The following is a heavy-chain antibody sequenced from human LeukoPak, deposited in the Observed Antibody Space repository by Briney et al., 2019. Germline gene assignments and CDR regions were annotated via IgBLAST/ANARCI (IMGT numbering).Heavy chain of an antibody. CDR1: GYTFTSYD. J-gene: IGHJ4*02. CDR3: ARGRSSIAARRTFDY. V-gene: IGHV1-8*03. Sequence: GASVKVSCKASGYTFTSYDINWVRQATGQGLEWMGWMNPNSGNTGYARKFQGRVTITRNTSISTAYMELSSLRPEDTAVYYCARGRSSIAARRTFDYWGQGTLVTVSS. D-gene: IGHD6-6*01. CDR2: MNPNSGNT.